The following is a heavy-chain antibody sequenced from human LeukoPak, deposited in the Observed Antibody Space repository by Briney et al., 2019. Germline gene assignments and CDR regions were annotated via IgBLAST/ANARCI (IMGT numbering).Heavy chain of an antibody. CDR1: GGTFSSYT. CDR3: ARDSMGQYQLLYSSS. J-gene: IGHJ5*02. D-gene: IGHD2-2*02. CDR2: IIPILGIA. Sequence: GSSVKVSCKASGGTFSSYTISWVRQAPGQGLEWMGRIIPILGIANYAQKFQGRVTITADKSTSTAYMELSSLRSEDTAVYYCARDSMGQYQLLYSSSWGQGTLVTVSS. V-gene: IGHV1-69*04.